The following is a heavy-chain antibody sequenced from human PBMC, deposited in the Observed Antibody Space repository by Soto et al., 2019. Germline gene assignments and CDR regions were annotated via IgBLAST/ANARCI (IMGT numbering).Heavy chain of an antibody. CDR3: AKDLRSDKVPAANFDY. D-gene: IGHD2-2*01. CDR1: GFTFSNYA. Sequence: GGSLRLSCAASGFTFSNYAMNWVRQAPGKGLEWVSAISGSGGTTYYADSVKGQFTISRDNSKNTLYLQMNSLRAEDTAVYYCAKDLRSDKVPAANFDYWGQGTLVTVSS. J-gene: IGHJ4*02. CDR2: ISGSGGTT. V-gene: IGHV3-23*01.